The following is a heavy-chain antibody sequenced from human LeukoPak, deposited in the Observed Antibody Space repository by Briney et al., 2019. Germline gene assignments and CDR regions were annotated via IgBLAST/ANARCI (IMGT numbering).Heavy chain of an antibody. CDR1: GGSISSSSYY. V-gene: IGHV3-74*01. D-gene: IGHD3-22*01. CDR3: ARDLGQYYDTSDNWFDP. J-gene: IGHJ5*02. Sequence: ETLSLTCTVSGGSISSSSYYWGWIRQPPGKGLVWVSRINSDGINTSYADSVKGRFTISRGNAKNTLNLQMNSLRAEDTAVYYCARDLGQYYDTSDNWFDPWGQGTLVTVSS. CDR2: INSDGINT.